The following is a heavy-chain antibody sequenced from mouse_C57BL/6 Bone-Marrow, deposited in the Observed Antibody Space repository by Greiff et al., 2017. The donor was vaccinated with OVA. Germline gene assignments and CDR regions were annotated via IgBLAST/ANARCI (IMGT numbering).Heavy chain of an antibody. D-gene: IGHD4-1*01. CDR2: ISDGGSYT. Sequence: DVMLVESGGDLVKPGGSLKLSCAASGFTFSSYAMSWVRQTPEKRLEWVATISDGGSYTYYPDNVKGRFTISRDNAKNNLYLQMSHLKSEDTAMYYCARANWVYAMDYWGQGTSVTVSS. J-gene: IGHJ4*01. CDR3: ARANWVYAMDY. V-gene: IGHV5-4*03. CDR1: GFTFSSYA.